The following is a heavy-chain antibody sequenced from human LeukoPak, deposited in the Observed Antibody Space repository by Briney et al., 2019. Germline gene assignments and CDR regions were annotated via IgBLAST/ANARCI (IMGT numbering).Heavy chain of an antibody. CDR3: ARGSHWLSLDY. V-gene: IGHV4-61*09. Sequence: SETLSLTCTVSGGSINSGSYYWNCIRQSAGRGLECIGHIYTTGTTNCNPSLKSRVTISLDTSKNQFSLKLSSVTAADTAVYYCARGSHWLSLDYWGQGTLVTVSS. CDR1: GGSINSGSYY. D-gene: IGHD3-9*01. J-gene: IGHJ4*02. CDR2: IYTTGTT.